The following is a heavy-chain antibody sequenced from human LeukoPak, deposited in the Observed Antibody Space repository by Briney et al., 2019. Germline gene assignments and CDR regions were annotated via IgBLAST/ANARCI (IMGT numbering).Heavy chain of an antibody. V-gene: IGHV3-21*01. J-gene: IGHJ4*02. Sequence: PGGSLRLSSAHSGFTFSSYSMKCVPDAPGKGLEWGSSLSSSSAYIYYADSVKGRFTISRDNAKNSLYLQMNSLGAEDTAVYYCARPLDTYSSSSLNFDYWGQGTLVTVSS. CDR2: LSSSSAYI. D-gene: IGHD6-13*01. CDR1: GFTFSSYS. CDR3: ARPLDTYSSSSLNFDY.